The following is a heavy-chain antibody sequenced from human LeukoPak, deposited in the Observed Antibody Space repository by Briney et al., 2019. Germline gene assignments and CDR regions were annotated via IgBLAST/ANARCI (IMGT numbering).Heavy chain of an antibody. CDR3: ARIFPPPGRFDY. CDR1: GGSISSSSYY. D-gene: IGHD3-3*01. V-gene: IGHV4-39*07. CDR2: IHYSGST. J-gene: IGHJ4*02. Sequence: PSETLSLTCTVSGGSISSSSYYWGWIRQPPGKGLEWIGSIHYSGSTYYNPSLKSRVTISVDTSKNQFSLKLSSVTAADTAVYYCARIFPPPGRFDYWGQGTLVTVSS.